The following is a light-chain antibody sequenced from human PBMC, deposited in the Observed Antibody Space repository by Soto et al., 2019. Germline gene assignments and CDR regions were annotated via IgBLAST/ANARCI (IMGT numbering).Light chain of an antibody. V-gene: IGKV3-20*01. Sequence: EIVLTQSPGTLSLSPGERATLSCRASQSVSSNYLAWYQQKLGQAPRLLIYGASSRATGIPDRFSGSGSGTDFTLTISRLDPEDFAVYYCQQYGSSQSFGQGTKVEIK. CDR3: QQYGSSQS. CDR1: QSVSSNY. J-gene: IGKJ1*01. CDR2: GAS.